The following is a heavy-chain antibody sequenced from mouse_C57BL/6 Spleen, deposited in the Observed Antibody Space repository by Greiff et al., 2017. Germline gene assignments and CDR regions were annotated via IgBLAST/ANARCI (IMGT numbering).Heavy chain of an antibody. V-gene: IGHV1-63*01. CDR3: AREAYYYGSSPYYYAMDY. D-gene: IGHD1-1*01. Sequence: QVQLKESGAELVRPGTSVKMSCKASGYTFTNYWIGWAKQRPGHGLEWIGDIYPGGGYTNYNEKFKGKATLTADKSSSTAYMQFSSLTSEDSAIYYGAREAYYYGSSPYYYAMDYWGQGTSVTVSS. J-gene: IGHJ4*01. CDR1: GYTFTNYW. CDR2: IYPGGGYT.